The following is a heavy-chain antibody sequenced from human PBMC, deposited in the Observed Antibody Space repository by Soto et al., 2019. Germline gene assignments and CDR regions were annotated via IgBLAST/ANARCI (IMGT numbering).Heavy chain of an antibody. CDR3: AGHPFSIAAAGTDPSEFDY. J-gene: IGHJ4*02. Sequence: GESLKISCKGSGYSFTSYWIGWVRQMPGKGLEWMGIIYPGDSDTRYSPSFQGQVTISADKSISPAYLQWSSLKASDTAMDYCAGHPFSIAAAGTDPSEFDYWGQGTLVTVSS. V-gene: IGHV5-51*01. D-gene: IGHD6-13*01. CDR2: IYPGDSDT. CDR1: GYSFTSYW.